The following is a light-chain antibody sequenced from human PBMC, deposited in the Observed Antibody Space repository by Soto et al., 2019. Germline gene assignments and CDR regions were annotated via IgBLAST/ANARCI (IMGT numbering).Light chain of an antibody. CDR1: QDISTL. J-gene: IGKJ4*01. Sequence: DIQMTQSPSSVSASIGDTVTITCRASQDISTLLAWYQQQPGQAPKLLIYGASTLESGVPSRFSGRGSGTDFTLTISSRQPEDFATYFCQQADSVPLTFGGGNKVEIK. CDR3: QQADSVPLT. V-gene: IGKV1D-12*01. CDR2: GAS.